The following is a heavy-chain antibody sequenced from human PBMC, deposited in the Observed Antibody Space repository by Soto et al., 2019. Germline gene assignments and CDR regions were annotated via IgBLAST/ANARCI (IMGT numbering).Heavy chain of an antibody. Sequence: GGSLRLSCAASGFTFSSYAMSWVRQAPGKGLEWVSAISGSGGSTYYADSVKGRLTISRDNSKNTLYLQMNSLRAEDTAVYDCAKDRGVGVNRGDYFDYWGQGTLVTVSS. CDR3: AKDRGVGVNRGDYFDY. D-gene: IGHD2-21*01. J-gene: IGHJ4*02. CDR2: ISGSGGST. V-gene: IGHV3-23*01. CDR1: GFTFSSYA.